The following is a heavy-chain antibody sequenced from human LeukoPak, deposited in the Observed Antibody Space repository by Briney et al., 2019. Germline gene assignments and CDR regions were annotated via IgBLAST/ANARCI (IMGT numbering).Heavy chain of an antibody. Sequence: VASVKVSCRASGYTFTGYYMHWVRQAPGQGLEWMGRINPNSGGTNYAQKFQGRVTMTRDTSISTAYMELSGLRSDDTAVYYCARGGAATVSSYYYYYYMDVWGKGTTVTVSS. CDR3: ARGGAATVSSYYYYYYMDV. V-gene: IGHV1-2*06. CDR2: INPNSGGT. D-gene: IGHD4-17*01. J-gene: IGHJ6*03. CDR1: GYTFTGYY.